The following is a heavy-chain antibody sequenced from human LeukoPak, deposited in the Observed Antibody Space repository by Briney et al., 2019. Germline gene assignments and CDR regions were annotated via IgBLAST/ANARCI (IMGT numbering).Heavy chain of an antibody. CDR2: ISGSGGST. V-gene: IGHV3-23*01. D-gene: IGHD6-19*01. Sequence: GGSLRLSCAASGFTSSSYAMSWVRQAPGKGLEWVSAISGSGGSTYYADSVKGRFTISRDNPKNTLYLQMNSLGAEDTAVYYCAKAGAVAGTDWFDPWGQGTLVTVSS. J-gene: IGHJ5*02. CDR1: GFTSSSYA. CDR3: AKAGAVAGTDWFDP.